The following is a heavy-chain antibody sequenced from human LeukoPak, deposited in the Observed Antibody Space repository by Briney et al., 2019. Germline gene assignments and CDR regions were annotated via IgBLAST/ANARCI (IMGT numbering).Heavy chain of an antibody. J-gene: IGHJ6*04. CDR1: GFTFSSYG. CDR3: ARDLWFGESYYYYYGMDV. Sequence: GRSLRLSCAASGFTFSSYGMHWVRQAPGKGLEWVAVIWYDGSNKYYADSVKGRLTISRDNSKNTLYLQMNSLRAEDTAVYYCARDLWFGESYYYYYGMDVWGKGTTVTVSS. CDR2: IWYDGSNK. V-gene: IGHV3-33*01. D-gene: IGHD3-10*01.